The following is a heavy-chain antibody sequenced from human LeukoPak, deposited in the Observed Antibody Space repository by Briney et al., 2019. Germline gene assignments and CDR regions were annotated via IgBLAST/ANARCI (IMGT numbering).Heavy chain of an antibody. CDR3: AKDVDYYDSSFDFDY. Sequence: GGSLRLSCAASGFTFSSYAMRWVRQAPGKGLEWVSAISGSGGSTYYADSVKGRFTISRDNSKNTLYLQMNSLRAEDTAVYYCAKDVDYYDSSFDFDYWGQGTLVTVSS. V-gene: IGHV3-23*01. J-gene: IGHJ4*02. CDR1: GFTFSSYA. D-gene: IGHD3-22*01. CDR2: ISGSGGST.